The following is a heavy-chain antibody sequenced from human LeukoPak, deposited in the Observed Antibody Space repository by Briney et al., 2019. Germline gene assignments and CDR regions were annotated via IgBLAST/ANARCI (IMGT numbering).Heavy chain of an antibody. D-gene: IGHD1-1*01. J-gene: IGHJ3*02. CDR2: IIHSGST. Sequence: PSETLSLTCAVYGGSLSGYYWSWIRQSPGKGLEWIGEIIHSGSTTYNPSLKSRVTISIDTSKNQFSLKLSSVTAADTAVYYCARGGGDWNDAYQNAFDIWDQGTMGTVSS. V-gene: IGHV4-34*01. CDR1: GGSLSGYY. CDR3: ARGGGDWNDAYQNAFDI.